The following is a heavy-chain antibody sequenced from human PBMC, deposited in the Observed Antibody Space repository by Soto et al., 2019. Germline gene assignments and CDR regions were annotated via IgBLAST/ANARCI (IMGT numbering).Heavy chain of an antibody. Sequence: GGSLRLSCAASGFTFSSYAMHRVRQAPGKGLEWVAVISYDGSNKYYADSVKGRFTISRDNSKNTLYLQMNSLRAEDTAVYYCARVKGYDILTGYQLHYYGMDVWGQGTTVTVSS. J-gene: IGHJ6*02. V-gene: IGHV3-30-3*01. CDR3: ARVKGYDILTGYQLHYYGMDV. D-gene: IGHD3-9*01. CDR2: ISYDGSNK. CDR1: GFTFSSYA.